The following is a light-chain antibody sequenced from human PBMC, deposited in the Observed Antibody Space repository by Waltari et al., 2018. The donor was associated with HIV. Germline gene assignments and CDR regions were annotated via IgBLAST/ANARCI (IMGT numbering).Light chain of an antibody. V-gene: IGKV3-15*01. CDR3: HQYNSWPPRYT. Sequence: EIVMTQSPATLSLSPGERAILSCRASQSVASSLAWYQQKPGQAPRPLIYGASTRAAGIPGSFSGSGSGTEFTLTISSLQSEDSAIYFCHQYNSWPPRYTFGQGTKLEI. J-gene: IGKJ2*01. CDR1: QSVASS. CDR2: GAS.